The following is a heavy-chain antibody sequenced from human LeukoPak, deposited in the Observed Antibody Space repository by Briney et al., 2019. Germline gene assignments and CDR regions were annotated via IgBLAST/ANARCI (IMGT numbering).Heavy chain of an antibody. D-gene: IGHD3-22*01. V-gene: IGHV1-18*01. CDR1: GYTFTTYG. CDR2: ISAYNGNT. Sequence: ASVKVSCKASGYTFTTYGINWVRQAPGQGLEWMGWISAYNGNTNYAQKLQGRVTMTKDTSTTTVYMELRSLRSDDTAVYYCARSAYYYDRSGYYHEAFDIWGQGTTVTVSS. CDR3: ARSAYYYDRSGYYHEAFDI. J-gene: IGHJ3*02.